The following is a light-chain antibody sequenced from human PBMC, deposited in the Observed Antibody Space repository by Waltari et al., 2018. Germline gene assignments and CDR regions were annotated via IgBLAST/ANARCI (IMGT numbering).Light chain of an antibody. J-gene: IGKJ4*01. CDR3: QQYDNWPPLT. CDR2: GPS. V-gene: IGKV3-15*01. CDR1: QSVGTN. Sequence: EIVMTQSPATLSVSPGQSATLSCRASQSVGTNLAWYEQKPGQAPRLLIYGPSHRATGIPARFCGSGAGTEFTLTIGSLQSEDFAVYYCQQYDNWPPLTFGGGTKVEIK.